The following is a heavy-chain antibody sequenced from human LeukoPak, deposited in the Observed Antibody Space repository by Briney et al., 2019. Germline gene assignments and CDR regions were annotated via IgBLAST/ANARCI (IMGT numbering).Heavy chain of an antibody. J-gene: IGHJ4*02. CDR2: RHHSGSS. CDR1: GGSISSYY. V-gene: IGHV4-59*01. D-gene: IGHD6-19*01. CDR3: ARVVGSGWNYFDS. Sequence: SETLSLACTVSGGSISSYYWSWLRQPPGKGLEWIAYRHHSGSSNYNPSLESRVTVSVDTSNNQFSLRVTSVTAADTAVYYCARVVGSGWNYFDSWGQGTLVTVSS.